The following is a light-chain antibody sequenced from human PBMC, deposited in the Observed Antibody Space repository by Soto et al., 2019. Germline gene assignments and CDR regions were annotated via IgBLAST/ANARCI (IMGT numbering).Light chain of an antibody. V-gene: IGLV8-61*01. CDR3: VLYIGSGISV. J-gene: IGLJ3*02. Sequence: QTVVTQEPSFSVSPGGTVTLTCALSCGSVSISYYPSWYQQTPGQAPRTLICNTNNRSSGVPDRFSGSILGNKAALTITGAQADDEGDYYCVLYIGSGISVFGGGTKLTVL. CDR1: CGSVSISYY. CDR2: NTN.